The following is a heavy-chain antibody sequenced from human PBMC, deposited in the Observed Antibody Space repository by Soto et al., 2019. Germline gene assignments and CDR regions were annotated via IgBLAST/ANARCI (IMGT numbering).Heavy chain of an antibody. CDR1: GGSFSGYY. D-gene: IGHD6-6*01. J-gene: IGHJ6*03. Sequence: PSKTLSLTCAVYGGSFSGYYWSWIRQPPGKGLEWIGEINHSGSTNYNPSLKSRVTISVDTSKNQFSLKLSSVTAADTAVYYCARGQGGSSALIRHYSYYYMDVWGKGTTVTVSS. CDR2: INHSGST. V-gene: IGHV4-34*01. CDR3: ARGQGGSSALIRHYSYYYMDV.